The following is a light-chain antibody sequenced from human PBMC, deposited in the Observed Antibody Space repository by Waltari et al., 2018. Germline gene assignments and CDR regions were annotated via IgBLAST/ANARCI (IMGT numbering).Light chain of an antibody. Sequence: QSALTQPASVSGSPGQSIPIPFPGTTSDVGGHNYVSWYQPHPSKAPKRMIYDVSNRPSGVSNRFSGSKSGNTASLTISGLQAEDEADYYCSSYTSSSTLRLFGGGTKLTVL. CDR1: TSDVGGHNY. J-gene: IGLJ2*01. V-gene: IGLV2-14*03. CDR2: DVS. CDR3: SSYTSSSTLRL.